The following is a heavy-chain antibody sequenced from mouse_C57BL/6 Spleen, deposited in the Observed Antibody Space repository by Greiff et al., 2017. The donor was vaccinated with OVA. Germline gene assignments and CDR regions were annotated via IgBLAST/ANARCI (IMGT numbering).Heavy chain of an antibody. Sequence: VQLQQSGAELARPGASVKLSCKASGYTFTSYGISWVKQRTGQGLEWIGEIYPRSGNTYYNEKFKGKATLTADKSSSTAYMEIRSLTSEDAAVYFCVRRDYGSSYWYCDGGGTGTAVTVSA. CDR3: VRRDYGSSYWYCDG. V-gene: IGHV1-81*01. CDR2: IYPRSGNT. J-gene: IGHJ1*03. CDR1: GYTFTSYG. D-gene: IGHD1-1*01.